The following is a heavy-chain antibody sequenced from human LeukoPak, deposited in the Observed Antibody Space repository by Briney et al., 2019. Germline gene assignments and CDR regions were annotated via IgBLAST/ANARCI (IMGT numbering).Heavy chain of an antibody. V-gene: IGHV3-23*01. D-gene: IGHD5-24*01. CDR3: ARGMDGYGPDAFDI. Sequence: PGGSLRLSCVASGFTFSSNVLNWVRQAPGKGLEWVSVSGTYGRTQYADSVKGRFTISRDSSKNPLYLQINSLSVEDTAVYYCARGMDGYGPDAFDIWGQGTMVTVSS. CDR1: GFTFSSNV. J-gene: IGHJ3*02. CDR2: SGTYGRT.